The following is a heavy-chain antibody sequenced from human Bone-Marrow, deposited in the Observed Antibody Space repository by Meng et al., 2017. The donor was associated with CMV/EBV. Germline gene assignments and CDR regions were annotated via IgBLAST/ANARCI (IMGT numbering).Heavy chain of an antibody. CDR2: ISSSGSTI. Sequence: GESLKISCAASGFTFSDYYMSWIRQAPGKGLEWVSYISSSGSTIYYADSVKGRFTISRDNAKNSLYLQMNSLRAEDTAVYYCARGNGGRYCSSTSCYLYGMDVWGQGTTVTVYS. CDR1: GFTFSDYY. D-gene: IGHD2-2*01. J-gene: IGHJ6*02. CDR3: ARGNGGRYCSSTSCYLYGMDV. V-gene: IGHV3-11*04.